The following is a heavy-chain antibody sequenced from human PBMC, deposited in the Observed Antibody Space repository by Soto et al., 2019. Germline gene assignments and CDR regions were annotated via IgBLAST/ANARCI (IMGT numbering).Heavy chain of an antibody. CDR1: GGTFSSYA. J-gene: IGHJ5*02. D-gene: IGHD1-1*01. Sequence: SVKVSCKASGGTFSSYAISWVRQAPGQGLEWMGGIIPIFGTANYAQKFQGRVTITADESTSTAYMELSSLISDDTAVYFCAAVRRPTDHHNWVDPWGQGTLVTVSS. CDR3: AAVRRPTDHHNWVDP. V-gene: IGHV1-69*13. CDR2: IIPIFGTA.